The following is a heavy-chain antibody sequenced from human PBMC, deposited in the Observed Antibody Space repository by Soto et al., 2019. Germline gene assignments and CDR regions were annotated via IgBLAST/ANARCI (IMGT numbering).Heavy chain of an antibody. CDR3: ARGEVAPYVDTAMALY. V-gene: IGHV3-43*01. Sequence: EVQLVESGGVVVQPGGSLRLSCAASGFTFDDYTMHWVRQAPGKGLEWVSLISWDGGSTYYADSVKGRFTISRDNSKSSLNLQMNSLRTEDTALYYCARGEVAPYVDTAMALYWGQGTLVTVSS. J-gene: IGHJ4*02. D-gene: IGHD5-18*01. CDR2: ISWDGGST. CDR1: GFTFDDYT.